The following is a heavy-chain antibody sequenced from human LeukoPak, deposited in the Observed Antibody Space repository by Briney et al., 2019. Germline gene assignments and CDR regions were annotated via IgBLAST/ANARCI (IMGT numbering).Heavy chain of an antibody. V-gene: IGHV4-39*01. D-gene: IGHD6-13*01. Sequence: PSHTLSLACTVSGGSISSTSYHWGWIRQPPGKGLEWIGSIYYSGITYYNPSLKSRVTISVDTSKNQFSLKVNSVTAADTAVYYCARSSTAAARYYYGMDVWGQGTTVTVPS. J-gene: IGHJ6*02. CDR1: GGSISSTSYH. CDR3: ARSSTAAARYYYGMDV. CDR2: IYYSGIT.